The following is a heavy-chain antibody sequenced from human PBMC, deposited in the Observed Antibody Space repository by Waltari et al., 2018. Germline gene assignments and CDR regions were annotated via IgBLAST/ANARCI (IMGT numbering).Heavy chain of an antibody. Sequence: QVQLQESGPGLVKASETLSLTCTVSGDSINSGDYYWSWIRQPPGKGLEWIGNVYTTGSTSYSPSLKSRLTMSADSSKNEFSLKLTSVTAADTAVYYCARVWVDLFWYFDLWGRGTLVTVST. V-gene: IGHV4-30-4*01. J-gene: IGHJ2*01. D-gene: IGHD3-16*01. CDR1: GDSINSGDYY. CDR3: ARVWVDLFWYFDL. CDR2: VYTTGST.